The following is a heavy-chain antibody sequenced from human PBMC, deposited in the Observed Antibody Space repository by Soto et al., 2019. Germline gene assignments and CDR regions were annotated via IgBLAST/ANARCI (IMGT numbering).Heavy chain of an antibody. V-gene: IGHV3-23*01. J-gene: IGHJ3*01. D-gene: IGHD1-7*01. CDR1: GFTFNTYV. CDR2: ISYSADKT. CDR3: ARRARTATTNWGAFDV. Sequence: GGSLRLSCAASGFTFNTYVMNWVRQAPGKGLEWVSTISYSADKTHYADSVKGRFTITRDNSRDTLFLQMNSLRADDAAVYYCARRARTATTNWGAFDVWGQGTMVTVSS.